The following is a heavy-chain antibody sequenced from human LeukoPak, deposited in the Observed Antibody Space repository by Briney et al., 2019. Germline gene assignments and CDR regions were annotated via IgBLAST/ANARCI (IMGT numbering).Heavy chain of an antibody. J-gene: IGHJ4*02. CDR3: ARISKRGYYDSSGYLDY. CDR1: GYSISRAYF. D-gene: IGHD3-22*01. CDR2: IYHSGST. V-gene: IGHV4-38-2*02. Sequence: SETLSLTCTVSGYSISRAYFWGWIRQPPGKGLEWIGSIYHSGSTNYNPSLKSRVTISVDTSKNQFSLKLSSVTAADTAVYYCARISKRGYYDSSGYLDYWGQGTLVTVSS.